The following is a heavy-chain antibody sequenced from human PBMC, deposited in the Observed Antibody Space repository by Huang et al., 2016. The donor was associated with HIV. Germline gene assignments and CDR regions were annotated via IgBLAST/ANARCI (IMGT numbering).Heavy chain of an antibody. Sequence: EVHLVESGGGLVKPGRSLRLSFGASGFPFDDFSMHWVRQRHGKGVEYFSGITGDSDRVFYAASVKGRFTISRDNAKNSLYLQMNSLRVEDTALYYCAHLPEPSSPWTDYWGQGTLVTVSS. CDR1: GFPFDDFS. J-gene: IGHJ4*02. D-gene: IGHD1-1*01. CDR2: ITGDSDRV. V-gene: IGHV3-9*01. CDR3: AHLPEPSSPWTDY.